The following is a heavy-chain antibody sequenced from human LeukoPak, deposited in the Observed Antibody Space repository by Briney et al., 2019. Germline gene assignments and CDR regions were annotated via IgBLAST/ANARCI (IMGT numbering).Heavy chain of an antibody. V-gene: IGHV1-18*01. Sequence: GASVKVSCKASGYTFTSYGISWVRQAPGQGLEWMGWISAYNGNTNYAQKLQGRVTMTTDTSTSTAYMELRSLRSDDTAVYYCARDGAYIVVVPGNYYFDYWGQGTLVTVSS. CDR2: ISAYNGNT. CDR3: ARDGAYIVVVPGNYYFDY. CDR1: GYTFTSYG. J-gene: IGHJ4*02. D-gene: IGHD2-2*01.